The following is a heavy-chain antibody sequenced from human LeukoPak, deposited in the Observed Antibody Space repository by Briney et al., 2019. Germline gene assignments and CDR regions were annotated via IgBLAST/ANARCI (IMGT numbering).Heavy chain of an antibody. CDR2: ISWNSGSI. Sequence: GGSLRLSCAASGFTFSSYSMNWVRQAPGKWLEWVSGISWNSGSIGYADSVKGRFTISRDNAKNSLYLQMNSLRAEDTALYYCAKDSLKWDYPVAFDIWGQGTMVTVSS. V-gene: IGHV3-9*01. D-gene: IGHD1-26*01. CDR3: AKDSLKWDYPVAFDI. J-gene: IGHJ3*02. CDR1: GFTFSSYS.